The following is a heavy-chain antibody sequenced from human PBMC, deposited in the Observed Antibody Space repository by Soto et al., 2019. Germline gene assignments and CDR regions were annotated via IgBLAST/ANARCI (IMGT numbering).Heavy chain of an antibody. Sequence: ASVKVSCKASGYSFMRFYIHWVRQAPGQGPEWMGVIDPSGGGPTYAEKFQGRVTMTSDASTSTVYMELSSLRSEDTAVYFCARTDGPGRYFEWGQGTPVTVSS. V-gene: IGHV1-46*01. J-gene: IGHJ4*02. CDR2: IDPSGGGP. D-gene: IGHD3-10*01. CDR3: ARTDGPGRYFE. CDR1: GYSFMRFY.